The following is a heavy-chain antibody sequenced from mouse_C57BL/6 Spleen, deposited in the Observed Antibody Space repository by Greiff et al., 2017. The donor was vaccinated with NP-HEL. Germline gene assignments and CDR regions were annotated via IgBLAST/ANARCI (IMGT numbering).Heavy chain of an antibody. CDR3: ARPYDGYYYYDAMDY. CDR1: GYTFTSYW. CDR2: IHPNSGST. J-gene: IGHJ4*01. V-gene: IGHV1-64*01. Sequence: QVQLQQPGAELVKPGASVKLSCKASGYTFTSYWMHWVKQRPGQGLEWIGMIHPNSGSTNYNEKFKSKATLTVDKSSSTAYMQLSSLTSEDSAVYYCARPYDGYYYYDAMDYWGQGTSVTVSS. D-gene: IGHD2-3*01.